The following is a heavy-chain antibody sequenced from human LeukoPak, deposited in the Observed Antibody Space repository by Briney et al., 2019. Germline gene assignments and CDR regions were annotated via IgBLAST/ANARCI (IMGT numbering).Heavy chain of an antibody. CDR2: IYYSGST. Sequence: PSETLSLTCTVSGDSISSSNYYWGWIRQPPGKGLEWVGTIYYSGSTFYNPSLKSRVTIFVDTSKNHFSLKLSSVTAADTAVYYLSEPYYGSGSYPHYWGQGTLVTVSS. V-gene: IGHV4-39*01. CDR1: GDSISSSNYY. D-gene: IGHD3-10*01. J-gene: IGHJ4*02. CDR3: SEPYYGSGSYPHY.